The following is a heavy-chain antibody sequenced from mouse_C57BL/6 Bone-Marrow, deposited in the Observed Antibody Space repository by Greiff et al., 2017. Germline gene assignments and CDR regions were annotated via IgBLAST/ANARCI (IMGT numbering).Heavy chain of an antibody. CDR3: ATRGLLRFCDY. D-gene: IGHD1-1*01. CDR2: IYPGSGSA. V-gene: IGHV1-55*01. J-gene: IGHJ2*01. Sequence: QVQLLQPGAELVKPGASVKMSCKASGYTFTSYWITWVKQRPGQGLEWIGDIYPGSGSANYNETFKSKATLTVDTSSSTAYMQLSSLTAEDSAVYYCATRGLLRFCDYWGQGTTLTVSS. CDR1: GYTFTSYW.